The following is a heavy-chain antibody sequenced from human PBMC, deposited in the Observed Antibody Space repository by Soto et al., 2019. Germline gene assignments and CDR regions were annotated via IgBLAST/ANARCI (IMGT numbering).Heavy chain of an antibody. CDR1: GFTFSSYG. CDR3: AKDHYTVTGNYWYFDL. Sequence: QVQLVESGGGVVQPGRSLRLSCAASGFTFSSYGMHWVRQAPGKGLEWVAVISYDGSNKYYADSVKGRFTISRDNYEHRLNRQLSRLRAEDTDVYYCAKDHYTVTGNYWYFDLWGRGTLVTGSS. V-gene: IGHV3-30*18. J-gene: IGHJ2*01. D-gene: IGHD4-17*01. CDR2: ISYDGSNK.